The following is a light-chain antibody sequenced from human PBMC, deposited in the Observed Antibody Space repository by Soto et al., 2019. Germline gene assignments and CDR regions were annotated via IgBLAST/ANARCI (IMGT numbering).Light chain of an antibody. CDR1: SSDVGGYNY. CDR3: CSYAGSPRYV. Sequence: QSDLTQPHSVSGSLGQSVTISCTGTSSDVGGYNYVSWYQQHPGKAPKVMIYDVSERPSGVPDRFSGSKSVNTASLTISGLQAEDEADYYCCSYAGSPRYVFGTGTKVTVL. CDR2: DVS. J-gene: IGLJ1*01. V-gene: IGLV2-11*01.